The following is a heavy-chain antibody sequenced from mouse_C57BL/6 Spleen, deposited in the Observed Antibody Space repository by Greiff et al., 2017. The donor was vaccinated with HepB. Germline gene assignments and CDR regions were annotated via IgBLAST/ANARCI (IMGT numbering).Heavy chain of an antibody. V-gene: IGHV1-61*01. CDR1: GYTFTSYW. J-gene: IGHJ2*01. Sequence: QVQLQQPGAELVRPGSSVKLSCKASGYTFTSYWMDWVKQRPGQGLEWIGNIYPSDSETHYNQKFKDKATLTVDKSSSTAYMQLSSLTSEDSAVYYCARGAQATWYFVYWGQGTTLTVSS. CDR2: IYPSDSET. D-gene: IGHD3-2*02. CDR3: ARGAQATWYFVY.